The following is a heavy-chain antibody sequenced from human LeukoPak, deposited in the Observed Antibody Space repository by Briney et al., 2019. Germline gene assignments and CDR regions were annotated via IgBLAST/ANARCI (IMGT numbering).Heavy chain of an antibody. CDR3: ARDLGNYGMDG. V-gene: IGHV3-21*01. CDR1: GFTFSSYS. Sequence: GGSLRLSCAASGFTFSSYSMNWVRQAPGKGLEWVSSISSSSSYIYYADSVKGRFTISRDNAKNSLYLQMNSLRAEDTAVYYCARDLGNYGMDGWGQRTTVSVSS. D-gene: IGHD1-26*01. CDR2: ISSSSSYI. J-gene: IGHJ6*01.